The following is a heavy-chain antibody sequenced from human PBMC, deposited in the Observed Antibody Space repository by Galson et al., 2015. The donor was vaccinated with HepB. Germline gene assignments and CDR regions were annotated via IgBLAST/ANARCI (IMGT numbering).Heavy chain of an antibody. J-gene: IGHJ4*02. CDR1: GLTFSSYA. CDR2: ISYDGSNK. Sequence: ALRLSCAASGLTFSSYAMHWVRQAPGKGLEWVAVISYDGSNKYYADSVKGRFTISRDNSKNTLYLQMNSLRAEDTAVYYCARGAHDYWGQGTLVTVSS. CDR3: ARGAHDY. V-gene: IGHV3-30-3*01.